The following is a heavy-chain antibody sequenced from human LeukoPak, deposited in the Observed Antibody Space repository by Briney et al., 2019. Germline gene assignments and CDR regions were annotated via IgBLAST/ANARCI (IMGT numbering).Heavy chain of an antibody. D-gene: IGHD5-18*01. CDR1: GGSISSFY. CDR3: ARSVDTAMVFFDS. CDR2: IYYSGST. V-gene: IGHV4-59*01. J-gene: IGHJ4*02. Sequence: SETLSLTCTASGGSISSFYWSWIRQPPGKGLEWIAYIYYSGSTNYNPSLQSRVTISVDTSKNQFSLKLSSVTAADTAVYYCARSVDTAMVFFDSWGQGALVTVSS.